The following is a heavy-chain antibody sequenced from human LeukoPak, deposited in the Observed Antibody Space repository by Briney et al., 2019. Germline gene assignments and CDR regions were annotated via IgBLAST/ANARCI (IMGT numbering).Heavy chain of an antibody. D-gene: IGHD3-16*02. J-gene: IGHJ4*02. V-gene: IGHV3-21*03. CDR2: ITSGGDYM. Sequence: PGGSLRLSCAASGFTFGGYTMSWVRQAPGKGLQWVSTITSGGDYMYYADPVKGRFTISRDDSKNSLYLHMNTLRAEDTAVYYCARVSTSRVVIANDYWGQGTVVTVSS. CDR3: ARVSTSRVVIANDY. CDR1: GFTFGGYT.